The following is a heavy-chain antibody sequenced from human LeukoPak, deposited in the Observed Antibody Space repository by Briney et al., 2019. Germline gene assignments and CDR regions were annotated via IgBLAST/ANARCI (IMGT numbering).Heavy chain of an antibody. V-gene: IGHV3-23*01. CDR2: ISDSGGST. CDR3: ARSLKWNLVGFDY. J-gene: IGHJ4*02. CDR1: GFTFSSYA. D-gene: IGHD1-1*01. Sequence: GGSLRLSCAAFGFTFSSYAINWVRQAPGKGLEWVSVISDSGGSTFYADSVKGRFTISRDNSKNTLYLQISGLRTEDTAAYYCARSLKWNLVGFDYWGQGTLVTVSS.